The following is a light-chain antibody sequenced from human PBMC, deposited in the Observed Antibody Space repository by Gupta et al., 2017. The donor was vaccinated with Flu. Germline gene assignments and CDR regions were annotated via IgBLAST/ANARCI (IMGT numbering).Light chain of an antibody. V-gene: IGKV2-30*01. CDR3: RQGTHWPPYT. J-gene: IGKJ2*01. Sequence: DVVMTQSPFSLPVTLGQPASISCRSSQSLVYSDGNTYLNWFQQRPGQSPRRLIYKVSNRDSGVPDRFSGSGSGTDVTLKISRGEAEDVGVYYCRQGTHWPPYTFGQGTKLEIK. CDR2: KVS. CDR1: QSLVYSDGNTY.